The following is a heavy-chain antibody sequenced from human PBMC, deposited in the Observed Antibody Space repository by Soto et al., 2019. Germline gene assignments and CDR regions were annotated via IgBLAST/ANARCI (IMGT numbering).Heavy chain of an antibody. CDR3: GREHIAAHPDYYGMDV. Sequence: PSETLSLTCTVSGGSISSYYWSWIRQPPGKGLEWIGYIYYSGSTNYNPSLKSRVTISVDTSKNQFSLKLSSVTAEDTAVYYCGREHIAAHPDYYGMDVWGKGTTVTVSS. V-gene: IGHV4-59*01. CDR2: IYYSGST. D-gene: IGHD6-13*01. J-gene: IGHJ6*04. CDR1: GGSISSYY.